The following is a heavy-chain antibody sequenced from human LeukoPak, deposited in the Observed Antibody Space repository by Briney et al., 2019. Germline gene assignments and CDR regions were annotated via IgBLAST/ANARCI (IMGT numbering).Heavy chain of an antibody. Sequence: PGGSLRHSCAASGVTFSSYARNWVRQAPGKGLEWMAVITYDGSNKYYADYVKGRFTISRDNSKNTLYLQMNSLRAEDTAVYYCATGGNSSPGNYWGQGTLVTVSS. D-gene: IGHD4-23*01. V-gene: IGHV3-30*04. CDR1: GVTFSSYA. J-gene: IGHJ4*02. CDR2: ITYDGSNK. CDR3: ATGGNSSPGNY.